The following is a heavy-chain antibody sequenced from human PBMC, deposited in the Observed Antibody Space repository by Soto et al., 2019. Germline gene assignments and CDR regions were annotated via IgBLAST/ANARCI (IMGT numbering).Heavy chain of an antibody. CDR2: INSDGSST. J-gene: IGHJ6*02. CDR1: GFTFSNYW. D-gene: IGHD3-10*01. CDR3: ARAVRSGSYPYYYYGMDV. V-gene: IGHV3-74*01. Sequence: VESGGGLVQPGGSLRLSCAASGFTFSNYWMQWVRQAPGKGLVWVSRINSDGSSTGYADSVKGRFTISRDNAKNTLYLQINSLRAEDTAVYYCARAVRSGSYPYYYYGMDVWGQGTTVTVSS.